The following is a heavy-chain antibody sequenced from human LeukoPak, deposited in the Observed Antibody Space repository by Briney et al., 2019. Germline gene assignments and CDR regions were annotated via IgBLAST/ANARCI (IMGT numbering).Heavy chain of an antibody. D-gene: IGHD3-10*01. V-gene: IGHV3-20*04. CDR3: ARDDYGSESWHDY. Sequence: GSLRLSCAASGLRFDDYGMSWVRQAPGKGLEWVSGIIWSGGSTGYADSVKSRFTISRDNAKNSLYLQMNSLRAEDTALYYCARDDYGSESWHDYWGQGTLVTVSS. CDR1: GLRFDDYG. J-gene: IGHJ4*02. CDR2: IIWSGGST.